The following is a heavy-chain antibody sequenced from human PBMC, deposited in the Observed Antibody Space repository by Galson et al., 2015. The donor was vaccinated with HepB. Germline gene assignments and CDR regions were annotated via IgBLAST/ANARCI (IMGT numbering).Heavy chain of an antibody. Sequence: LRLSCAASGFTFSSYGMHWVRQAPGKGLEWVAVIWYDGSNKYYADSVKGRFTISRDNSKNTLYLQMNSLRAEDTAVYYCARVNIVATTRQYYFDYWGQGTLVTVSS. CDR1: GFTFSSYG. V-gene: IGHV3-33*01. J-gene: IGHJ4*02. D-gene: IGHD5-12*01. CDR2: IWYDGSNK. CDR3: ARVNIVATTRQYYFDY.